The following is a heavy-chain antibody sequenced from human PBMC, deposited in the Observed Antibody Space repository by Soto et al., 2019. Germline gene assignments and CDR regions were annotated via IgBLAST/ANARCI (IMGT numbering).Heavy chain of an antibody. Sequence: QITLKESGPTLVKPTQTLTLTCTFSGFSLNTRGVGVGWIRQPPGKALEWLALITWDGEKRYRPSLKTRLTVTKDTSENQGVLTMTNMDPVDTTTYYSAHRRGDLLTGHYYFDFWGQGTLVTVSS. D-gene: IGHD3-9*01. CDR1: GFSLNTRGVG. CDR2: ITWDGEK. CDR3: AHRRGDLLTGHYYFDF. V-gene: IGHV2-5*02. J-gene: IGHJ4*02.